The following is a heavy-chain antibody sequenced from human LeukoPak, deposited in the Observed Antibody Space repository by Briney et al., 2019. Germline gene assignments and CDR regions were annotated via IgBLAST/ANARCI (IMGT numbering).Heavy chain of an antibody. CDR1: GGSISSSSYY. CDR2: IYYSGST. D-gene: IGHD2-2*01. CDR3: ARHWKYQLLHDAFDI. J-gene: IGHJ3*02. V-gene: IGHV4-39*01. Sequence: SETLSLTCTVSGGSISSSSYYWGWIRQPPGKGLEWVGSIYYSGSTYYNPSLKSRVTISVDTSKNQFSLKLSSVTAADTAVYYCARHWKYQLLHDAFDIWGQGTMVPVSS.